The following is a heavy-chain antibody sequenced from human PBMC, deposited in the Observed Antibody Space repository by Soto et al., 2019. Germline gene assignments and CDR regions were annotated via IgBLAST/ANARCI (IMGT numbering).Heavy chain of an antibody. D-gene: IGHD1-1*01. Sequence: QVQLQESGPGLVKPSETLSLTCSVSGGSIDSYFWSWIRQPAGKGLEWLGRIYSSGGTNYNVSLESRVTLSVDTSKSQFSLELRSVTAADTAVYYCARWATGASSHGMDVCGPGTTVTVSS. J-gene: IGHJ6*02. V-gene: IGHV4-4*07. CDR2: IYSSGGT. CDR3: ARWATGASSHGMDV. CDR1: GGSIDSYF.